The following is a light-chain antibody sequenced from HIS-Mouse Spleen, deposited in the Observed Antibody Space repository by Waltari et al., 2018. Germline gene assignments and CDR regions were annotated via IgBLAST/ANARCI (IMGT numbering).Light chain of an antibody. CDR2: GDS. J-gene: IGLJ2*01. Sequence: SYELTQPPSVSVSPGQTARITCSGDALPKKYAYWYQQKSGQAPVLVIYGDSKRPSGLPWRFAGSRSGTMATLTISGAQVEDEADYYCYSTDSSGNHRVFGGGTKLTVL. CDR3: YSTDSSGNHRV. CDR1: ALPKKY. V-gene: IGLV3-10*01.